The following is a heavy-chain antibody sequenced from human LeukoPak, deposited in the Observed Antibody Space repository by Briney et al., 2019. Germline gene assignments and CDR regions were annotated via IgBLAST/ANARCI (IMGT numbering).Heavy chain of an antibody. D-gene: IGHD3-10*01. V-gene: IGHV4-39*07. CDR1: GGSISSSTFY. CDR3: ARAYGSGSYFDY. J-gene: IGHJ4*02. Sequence: SETLSLTCTVSGGSISSSTFYWGWIRQPPGTGLEWIGSIYYSGSTYYNPSLKSRVTISVDTSKNQFSLKLSSVTAADTAVYYCARAYGSGSYFDYWGQGTLVTVSS. CDR2: IYYSGST.